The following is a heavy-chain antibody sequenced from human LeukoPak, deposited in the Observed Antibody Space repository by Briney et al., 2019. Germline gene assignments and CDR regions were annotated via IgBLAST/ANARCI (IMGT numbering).Heavy chain of an antibody. Sequence: GGSLRLSCAASGFTFDDYAMHWVRQAPGKGLEWVSGISWNSGSIGYADSVKGRFTISRDNAKNSLYLQMNSLRAEDTAVYYCARDDYGDYSHWGQGTLVTVSS. V-gene: IGHV3-9*01. CDR3: ARDDYGDYSH. D-gene: IGHD4-17*01. CDR2: ISWNSGSI. J-gene: IGHJ4*02. CDR1: GFTFDDYA.